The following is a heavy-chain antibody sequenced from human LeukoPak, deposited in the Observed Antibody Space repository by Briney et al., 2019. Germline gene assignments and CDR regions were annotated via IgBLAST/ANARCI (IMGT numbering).Heavy chain of an antibody. V-gene: IGHV3-23*01. CDR3: AKDLKLLWFGELWDY. J-gene: IGHJ4*02. Sequence: GGSLRLSCAASGFTFSSYAMSWVRQAPGKGLEWVSAISGSGGSTYYADSVKGRFTISRGNSKNTLYLQMNSLRAEDTAVYYCAKDLKLLWFGELWDYWGQGTLVTVSS. CDR2: ISGSGGST. D-gene: IGHD3-10*01. CDR1: GFTFSSYA.